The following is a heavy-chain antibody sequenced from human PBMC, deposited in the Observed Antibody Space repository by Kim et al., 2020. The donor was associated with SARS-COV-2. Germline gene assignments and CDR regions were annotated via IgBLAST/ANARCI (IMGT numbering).Heavy chain of an antibody. CDR2: IKSKTDGGTT. CDR1: GFTFSNAW. D-gene: IGHD3-3*01. J-gene: IGHJ5*02. V-gene: IGHV3-15*01. CDR3: TTDVDFWSGWARLNWFDP. Sequence: GGSLRLSCAASGFTFSNAWMSWVHQAPGKGLEWVGRIKSKTDGGTTDYAAPVKGRFTISRDDSKNTLYLQMNSLKTEDTAVYYCTTDVDFWSGWARLNWFDPWGQGTLVTVSS.